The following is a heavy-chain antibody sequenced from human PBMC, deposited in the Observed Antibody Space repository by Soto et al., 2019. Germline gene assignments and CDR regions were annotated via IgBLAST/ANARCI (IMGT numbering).Heavy chain of an antibody. CDR2: ISSSSSYI. CDR1: GFTFSSYS. V-gene: IGHV3-21*01. D-gene: IGHD3-3*01. CDR3: ARAQYYDPGAFDI. Sequence: GGSLRLSCAASGFTFSSYSMNWVRQAPGKGLEWVSSISSSSSYIYYADSVKGRFTISRDNAKNSLYLQMNSLRAEDTAVYYCARAQYYDPGAFDIWGQGTMVTVSS. J-gene: IGHJ3*02.